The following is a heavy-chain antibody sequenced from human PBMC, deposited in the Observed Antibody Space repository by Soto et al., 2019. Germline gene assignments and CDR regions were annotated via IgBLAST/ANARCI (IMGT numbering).Heavy chain of an antibody. CDR2: ILHSGST. CDR3: ARDRIRSSSADWPEWFDP. D-gene: IGHD2-2*01. V-gene: IGHV4-59*01. CDR1: GGSISNYY. Sequence: QVQLQESGPGLVKPSETLSLTCTVSGGSISNYYWSWIRQPPGKGLEWIGYILHSGSTNYNPSLKSRVTISLDTSKNQFSLKLSSVTAADTAVYYCARDRIRSSSADWPEWFDPWGQGTLVTVSS. J-gene: IGHJ5*02.